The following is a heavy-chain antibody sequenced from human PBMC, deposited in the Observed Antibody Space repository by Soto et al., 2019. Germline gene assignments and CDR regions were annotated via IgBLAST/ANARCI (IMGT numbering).Heavy chain of an antibody. J-gene: IGHJ4*02. V-gene: IGHV3-66*01. CDR2: IFSSGTT. CDR1: GFTVSNNF. CDR3: ARRVSHCTNGLCHFAY. Sequence: GGSLRLSCAASGFTVSNNFMGWVRQAPGKGLEWVSVIFSSGTTYYADSLKGRFTISRDNSKNTVYLQMNNLGPEDTAVYFCARRVSHCTNGLCHFAYWGQGTLVTVSS. D-gene: IGHD2-8*01.